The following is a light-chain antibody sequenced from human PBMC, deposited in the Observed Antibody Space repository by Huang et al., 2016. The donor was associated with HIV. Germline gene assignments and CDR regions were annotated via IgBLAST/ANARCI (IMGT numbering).Light chain of an antibody. CDR1: QDIKHH. V-gene: IGKV1-33*01. J-gene: IGKJ4*01. CDR2: DSP. CDR3: QQYANLVS. Sequence: DIQLTQSPSYLSAAVGDRVTITCQASQDIKHHLNWYHQTPGKAPRVLIYDSPNLETGVPSRCSGSRSGTDFTFTINSLQPEDFGTYFCQQYANLVSFGGGTRVDI.